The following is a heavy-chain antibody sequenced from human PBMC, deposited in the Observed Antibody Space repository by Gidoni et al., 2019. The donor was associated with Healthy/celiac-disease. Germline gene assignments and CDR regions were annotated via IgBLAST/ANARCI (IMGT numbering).Heavy chain of an antibody. V-gene: IGHV3-64*01. D-gene: IGHD2-15*01. CDR2: ISGNGGTT. CDR3: ARDEGTYCSGGSCYSTLLDY. J-gene: IGHJ4*02. CDR1: GFTFSIYS. Sequence: EVQLVESGGGLVQPGGSLRLSCAASGFTFSIYSMHWVRQAPGKGLEYVSGISGNGGTTYYANSVKVRFTISRDNSKNTVYLQMGSLRAEDMAVYYCARDEGTYCSGGSCYSTLLDYWGQGTLVTVSS.